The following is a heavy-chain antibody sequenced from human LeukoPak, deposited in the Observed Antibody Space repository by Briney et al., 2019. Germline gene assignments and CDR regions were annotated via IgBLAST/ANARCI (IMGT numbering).Heavy chain of an antibody. D-gene: IGHD1-14*01. CDR1: GFIFSGSS. J-gene: IGHJ4*02. CDR2: IRFDATNK. V-gene: IGHV3-30*02. Sequence: GGSLRLSWAASGFIFSGSSMHWVRQAPGKGLEWVCFIRFDATNKYYADSVKGRFTISRDNSKNTLYLQLNNVRTEDTATYFCAKEQYPGYFDFWGQGTLVTVSA. CDR3: AKEQYPGYFDF.